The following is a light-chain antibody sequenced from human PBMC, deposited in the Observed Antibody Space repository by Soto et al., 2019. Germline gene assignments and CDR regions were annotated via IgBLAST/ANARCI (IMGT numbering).Light chain of an antibody. Sequence: SSLNPPASVCGSPGQSIPISCTGTINDVGGYNFVSWYQQHPDKAPRLMIYEVTNRPSGVSDRFSGSKSGNTASLTISGLQAEDEADYYCTSFTSIHTYVFGTGTKVTVL. J-gene: IGLJ1*01. CDR3: TSFTSIHTYV. V-gene: IGLV2-14*01. CDR2: EVT. CDR1: INDVGGYNF.